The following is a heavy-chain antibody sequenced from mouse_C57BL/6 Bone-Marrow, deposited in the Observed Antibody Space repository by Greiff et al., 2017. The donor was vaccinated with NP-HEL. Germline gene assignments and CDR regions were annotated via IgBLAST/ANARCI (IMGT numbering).Heavy chain of an antibody. CDR2: IDPENGDT. J-gene: IGHJ2*01. D-gene: IGHD2-14*01. CDR1: GFNIKDDY. V-gene: IGHV14-4*01. Sequence: EVQGVESGAELVRPGASVKLSCTASGFNIKDDYMHWVKQRPEQGLEWIGWIDPENGDTEYASKFQGKATITADTSANTAYLQLSSLTSEDTAVYYCTRGNYFDYWGQGTTLTVSS. CDR3: TRGNYFDY.